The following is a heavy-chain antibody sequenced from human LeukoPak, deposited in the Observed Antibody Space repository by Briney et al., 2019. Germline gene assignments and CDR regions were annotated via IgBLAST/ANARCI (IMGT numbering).Heavy chain of an antibody. CDR3: VNRDGGWLQSSGTDV. Sequence: GGSLRLSCDVSGFSFNIYSMHWVRQTPGRGLEWVAIISYEGSDKQYADSVRGRFTISRDNSRNALFLQMNSLRAEDTAIYYCVNRDGGWLQSSGTDVWGQGTAVTVS. CDR1: GFSFNIYS. J-gene: IGHJ6*02. CDR2: ISYEGSDK. D-gene: IGHD5-24*01. V-gene: IGHV3-30-3*01.